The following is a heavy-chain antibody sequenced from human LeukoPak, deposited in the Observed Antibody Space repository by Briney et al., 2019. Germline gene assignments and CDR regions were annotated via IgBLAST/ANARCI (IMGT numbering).Heavy chain of an antibody. J-gene: IGHJ5*02. CDR2: INHSGST. CDR1: GGSFSGYY. CDR3: ARDIDIVVVPAASGFGWFDP. D-gene: IGHD2-2*01. V-gene: IGHV4-34*01. Sequence: PSETLSLTCAVYGGSFSGYYWSWIRQPPGKGLEWIGEINHSGSTNYNPSLKSRVTISVDTSKNQFSLKLSSVTAADTAVYYCARDIDIVVVPAASGFGWFDPWGQGTLVTVSS.